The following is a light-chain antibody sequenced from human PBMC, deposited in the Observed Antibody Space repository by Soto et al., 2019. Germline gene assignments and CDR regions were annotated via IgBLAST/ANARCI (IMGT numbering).Light chain of an antibody. CDR3: QQYSSYSS. CDR1: QSISGW. Sequence: DIQMTQSPSTLSASVGDRVTITCRASQSISGWLAWYQQKPGKAPNLLISDASSLESGVPSRFSASGSGTEFTLTISGLQPDDFATYYCQQYSSYSSFCQGTKLEIK. J-gene: IGKJ2*01. CDR2: DAS. V-gene: IGKV1-5*01.